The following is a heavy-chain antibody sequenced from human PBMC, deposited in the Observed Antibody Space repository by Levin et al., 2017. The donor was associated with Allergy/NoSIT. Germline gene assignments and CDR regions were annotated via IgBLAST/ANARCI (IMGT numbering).Heavy chain of an antibody. CDR1: GGSISSGGYY. Sequence: SETLSLTCTVSGGSISSGGYYWSWIRQHPGKGLEWIGYIYYSGSTYYNPSLKSRVTISVDTSKNQFSLKLSSVTAADTAVYYCARGGYGDYTANWFDPWGQGTLVTVSS. J-gene: IGHJ5*02. CDR3: ARGGYGDYTANWFDP. D-gene: IGHD4-17*01. CDR2: IYYSGST. V-gene: IGHV4-31*03.